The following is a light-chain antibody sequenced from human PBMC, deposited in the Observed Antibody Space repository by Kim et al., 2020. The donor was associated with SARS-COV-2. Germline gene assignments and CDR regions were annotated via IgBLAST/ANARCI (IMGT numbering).Light chain of an antibody. CDR2: QDS. V-gene: IGLV3-1*01. CDR1: KLGDKY. Sequence: SYELTQPPSVSVFPGQTASITCSGDKLGDKYACWYQQKAGQSPVLVIYQDSKRPSGIPERFSGSNSGNTATLTISGTQAMDEADYYCQAWDSSTAVFGTGTKVTVL. J-gene: IGLJ1*01. CDR3: QAWDSSTAV.